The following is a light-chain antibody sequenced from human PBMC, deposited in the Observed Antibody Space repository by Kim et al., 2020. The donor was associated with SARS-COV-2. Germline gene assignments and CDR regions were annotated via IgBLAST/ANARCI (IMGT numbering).Light chain of an antibody. CDR3: QQYYNLPLT. Sequence: DIQMTQSPSSLSASVGDRVTITCQASQDISNYLNWYQQKPGKAPKLLIYDASNLETGVPSRFSGSGSGTDFTFTISSLQPEDIATYYCQQYYNLPLTFGGVTKVEIK. CDR2: DAS. CDR1: QDISNY. V-gene: IGKV1-33*01. J-gene: IGKJ4*01.